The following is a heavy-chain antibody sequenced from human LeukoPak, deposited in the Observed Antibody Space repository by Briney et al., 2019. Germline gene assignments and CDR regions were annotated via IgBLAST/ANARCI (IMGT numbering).Heavy chain of an antibody. J-gene: IGHJ3*02. D-gene: IGHD6-6*01. CDR1: GGSISSYY. V-gene: IGHV4-59*01. CDR2: IYYSGST. Sequence: SETLSLTCTVSGGSISSYYWSWIRQPPGKGLEWIGYIYYSGSTNYNPSLKSRVTISVDTSKNQFSLKLSSVTAADTAVYYCARDGSSPDAFDIWGQGTMVTVSS. CDR3: ARDGSSPDAFDI.